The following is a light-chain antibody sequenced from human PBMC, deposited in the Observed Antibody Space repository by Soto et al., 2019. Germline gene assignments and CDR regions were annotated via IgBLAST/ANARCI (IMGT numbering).Light chain of an antibody. Sequence: DIVMTQSPLSLPVTPGEPASISCRSSQSLLHSNGYNYLDWYLQKPGQSPQLLIYLGSNRASGVPDRFSGSGSGTDFTLKISRAEAEDVGVYYCMQALQTPLTLGQGTKVEIK. CDR1: QSLLHSNGYNY. V-gene: IGKV2-28*01. J-gene: IGKJ1*01. CDR2: LGS. CDR3: MQALQTPLT.